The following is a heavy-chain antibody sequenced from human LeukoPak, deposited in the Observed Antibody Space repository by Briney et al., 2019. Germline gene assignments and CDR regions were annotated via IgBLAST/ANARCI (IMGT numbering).Heavy chain of an antibody. CDR3: AKDIGSLLWFGESNFDY. CDR2: ISWNSGSI. CDR1: GFTFDDYA. D-gene: IGHD3-10*01. V-gene: IGHV3-9*01. Sequence: GRSLRLSCAASGFTFDDYAMYWVRQAPGKGLEWVSGISWNSGSIGYADSVKGRFTISRDNAKNSLYLQMNSLRAEDTALYYCAKDIGSLLWFGESNFDYWGQGTLVTVSS. J-gene: IGHJ4*02.